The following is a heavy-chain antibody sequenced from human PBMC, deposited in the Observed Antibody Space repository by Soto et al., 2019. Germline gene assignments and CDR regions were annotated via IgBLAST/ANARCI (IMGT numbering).Heavy chain of an antibody. Sequence: SETLSLTCTVSGGSISSSSYYWGWIRQPPGKGLEWIGSIYYSGSTYYNPSLKSRVTISVDTSKNQFSLKLGSVTAADTAVYYCASSDILTGRIDYWGQGTLVTVSS. J-gene: IGHJ4*02. D-gene: IGHD3-9*01. V-gene: IGHV4-39*01. CDR3: ASSDILTGRIDY. CDR1: GGSISSSSYY. CDR2: IYYSGST.